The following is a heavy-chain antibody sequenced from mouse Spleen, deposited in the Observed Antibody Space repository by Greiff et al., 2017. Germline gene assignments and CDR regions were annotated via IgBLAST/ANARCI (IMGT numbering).Heavy chain of an antibody. V-gene: IGHV2-2*01. Sequence: VQRVESGPGLVQPSQSLSITCTVSGFSLTSYGVHWVRQSPGKGLEWLGVIWSGGSTDYNAAFISRLSISKDNSKSQVFFKMNSLQADDTAIYYCASYGNYAYYYAMDYWGQGTSVTVSS. CDR3: ASYGNYAYYYAMDY. D-gene: IGHD2-1*01. CDR2: IWSGGST. CDR1: GFSLTSYG. J-gene: IGHJ4*01.